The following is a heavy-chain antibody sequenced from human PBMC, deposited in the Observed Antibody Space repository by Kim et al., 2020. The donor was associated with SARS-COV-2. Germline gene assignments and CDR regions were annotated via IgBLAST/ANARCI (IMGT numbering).Heavy chain of an antibody. D-gene: IGHD3-10*01. CDR3: ARFSAYYYGSGSSRDH. J-gene: IGHJ4*02. V-gene: IGHV4-39*07. CDR1: GGSISSSSYY. CDR2: IYYSGST. Sequence: SETLSLTCTVSGGSISSSSYYWGWIRQPPGKGLEWIGSIYYSGSTYYNPSLKSRVTISVDTSKNQFSLKLSSVTAADTAVYYCARFSAYYYGSGSSRDHWGQGTLVTVSS.